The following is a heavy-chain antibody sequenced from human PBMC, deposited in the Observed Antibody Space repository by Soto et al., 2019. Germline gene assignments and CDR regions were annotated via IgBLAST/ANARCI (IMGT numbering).Heavy chain of an antibody. CDR1: GFTFNTHW. D-gene: IGHD1-26*01. J-gene: IGHJ4*02. CDR2: IYFDGITT. V-gene: IGHV3-74*01. Sequence: EVQLVESGGGVVQPGGSLRLSCTASGFTFNTHWLHWVRQAPGKGLVWFSRIYFDGITTNYADSVKGRLTVSRDNAKNTVSLHVNTLRDEDTAGYYCASGGAMGVDYWGQGTLVTVAS. CDR3: ASGGAMGVDY.